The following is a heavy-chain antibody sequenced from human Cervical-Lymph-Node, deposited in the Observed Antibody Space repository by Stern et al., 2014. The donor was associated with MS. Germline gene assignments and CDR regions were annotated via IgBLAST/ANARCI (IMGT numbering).Heavy chain of an antibody. Sequence: VQLVESGGGVVQPGRSLRLSCAASGFPFSSYGMHWVRQAPGKGLEWVAVIWYDGSNKYYADSVKGRFTISRDNSKNTLYLQMNSLRAEDTAVYYCARDRWAYDILTGIEYWGQGTLVTVSS. CDR3: ARDRWAYDILTGIEY. J-gene: IGHJ4*02. D-gene: IGHD3-9*01. CDR1: GFPFSSYG. V-gene: IGHV3-33*01. CDR2: IWYDGSNK.